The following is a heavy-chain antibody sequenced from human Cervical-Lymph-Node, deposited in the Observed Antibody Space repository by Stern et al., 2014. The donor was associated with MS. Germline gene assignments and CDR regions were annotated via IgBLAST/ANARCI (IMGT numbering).Heavy chain of an antibody. Sequence: ESGPALVKPTQTLTLTCSFSGFSLSTTGMCVSWIRQPPGQALEWLAIIDWDGDKYYTTSLKTRLTISKDTSKNQVVLTMTNVDPVDTATYYCVRSQTMFRGVTFFDYWGQGTLITVSS. CDR3: VRSQTMFRGVTFFDY. J-gene: IGHJ4*02. CDR1: GFSLSTTGMC. V-gene: IGHV2-70*01. D-gene: IGHD3-10*01. CDR2: IDWDGDK.